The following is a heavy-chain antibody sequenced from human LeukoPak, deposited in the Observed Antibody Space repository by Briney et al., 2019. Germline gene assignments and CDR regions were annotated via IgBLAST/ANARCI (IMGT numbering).Heavy chain of an antibody. Sequence: PSETLSLTCTVSGGSISSYYWSWIRQPPGKGLEWIGYIYYSGSTNYNPSLKSRVTISVDTSKNQFSLKLSSVTAADTAVYYCARDRRNTAIVNGFDYWGQGTLVTVSS. V-gene: IGHV4-59*12. CDR2: IYYSGST. CDR3: ARDRRNTAIVNGFDY. CDR1: GGSISSYY. D-gene: IGHD5-18*01. J-gene: IGHJ4*02.